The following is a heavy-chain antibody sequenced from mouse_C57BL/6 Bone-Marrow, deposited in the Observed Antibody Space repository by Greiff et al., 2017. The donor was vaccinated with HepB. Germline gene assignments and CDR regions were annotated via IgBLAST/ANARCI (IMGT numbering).Heavy chain of an antibody. D-gene: IGHD1-1*01. CDR3: ARSHYYYGSSYWFAY. Sequence: EVKLMESGGGLVKPGGSLKLSCAASGFTFSSYAMSWVRQTPEKRLEWVATISDGGSYTYYPDNVKGRFTISRDNAKNNLYLQMSHLKSEDTAMYYCARSHYYYGSSYWFAYWGQGTLVTVSA. J-gene: IGHJ3*01. V-gene: IGHV5-4*03. CDR1: GFTFSSYA. CDR2: ISDGGSYT.